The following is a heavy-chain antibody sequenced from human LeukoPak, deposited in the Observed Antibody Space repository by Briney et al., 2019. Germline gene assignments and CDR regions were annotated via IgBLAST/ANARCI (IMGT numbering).Heavy chain of an antibody. D-gene: IGHD4-23*01. CDR1: GFTFSSYA. V-gene: IGHV3-23*01. CDR2: ISGSGGRT. CDR3: AKDGLGYGGNFYYFDY. J-gene: IGHJ4*02. Sequence: GGSLRLSCAASGFTFSSYAMSWVRQAPGKGLEWVSAISGSGGRTYYADSVKGRFTISRDNSKNTLYLQMNSLRAEDTAVYYCAKDGLGYGGNFYYFDYWGQGTLVTVSS.